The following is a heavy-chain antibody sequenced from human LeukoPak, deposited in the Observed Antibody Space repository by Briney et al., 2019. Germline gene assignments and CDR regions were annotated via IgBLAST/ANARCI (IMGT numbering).Heavy chain of an antibody. J-gene: IGHJ4*02. V-gene: IGHV3-30*02. CDR3: AVRGSYYDYFDY. CDR1: GFTFSSYG. CDR2: IRYDGSNK. D-gene: IGHD1-26*01. Sequence: SGGSLRLSCAASGFTFSSYGMHWVRQAPGKGLEWVAFIRYDGSNKYYADSVKGRFTISRDNSKNTLYLQMNSLRAEDTAVYYCAVRGSYYDYFDYWGQGTLVTVSS.